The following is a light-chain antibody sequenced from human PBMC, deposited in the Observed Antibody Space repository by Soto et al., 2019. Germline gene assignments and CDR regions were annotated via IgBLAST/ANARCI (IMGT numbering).Light chain of an antibody. CDR2: DVS. CDR3: VSYTTSASYV. Sequence: QSALAQPASVSGSPGQSITISCTGTSGDVGGFIFVSWYQQHPGRAPKLMIYDVSNRPSGVSNRFSGSKSGNTASLTISGLQADDDADYYCVSYTTSASYVFGTGTKV. CDR1: SGDVGGFIF. V-gene: IGLV2-14*01. J-gene: IGLJ1*01.